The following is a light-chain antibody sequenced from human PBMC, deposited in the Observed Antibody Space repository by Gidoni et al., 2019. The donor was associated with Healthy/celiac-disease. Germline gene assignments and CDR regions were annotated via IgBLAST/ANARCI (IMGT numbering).Light chain of an antibody. Sequence: DIQLTQSPSFLSASVGDRVTITCRASQGIRSYLAWYQQKPGKAPKLLIYAASTLQSGVPSRFSGSGSGTEFTLTISSLQPEDFATYYCQQLNSYPLITFGQGTRLEIK. CDR2: AAS. J-gene: IGKJ5*01. V-gene: IGKV1-9*01. CDR1: QGIRSY. CDR3: QQLNSYPLIT.